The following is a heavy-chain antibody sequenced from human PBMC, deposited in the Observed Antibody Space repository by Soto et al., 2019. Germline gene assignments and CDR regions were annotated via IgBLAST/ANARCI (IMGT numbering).Heavy chain of an antibody. J-gene: IGHJ4*02. CDR3: ARVRKGNGWPTQAPPKTIDY. D-gene: IGHD6-19*01. CDR1: GGSISSSNW. CDR2: IFHSGTT. Sequence: QVQLQESGPGLVKPSGTLSLTCAVSGGSISSSNWWSWVRQPPGKGLEWIGEIFHSGTTNYNPSLKSRLTISVDKSKNQFSLKLSSVTAADTAFYYCARVRKGNGWPTQAPPKTIDYWGQGTLVTVSS. V-gene: IGHV4-4*02.